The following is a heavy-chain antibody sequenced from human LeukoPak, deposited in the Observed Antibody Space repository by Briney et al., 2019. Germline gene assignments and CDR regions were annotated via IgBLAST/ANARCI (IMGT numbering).Heavy chain of an antibody. V-gene: IGHV1-18*01. CDR2: INTRSGDA. J-gene: IGHJ4*02. D-gene: IGHD2/OR15-2a*01. CDR3: ARDTDFSIDY. Sequence: GASVKVSCKASGYTFTNYGIAWVRQAPGQGLEWMGWINTRSGDAQLAHGLQARVTMTTDTSTSTASMELGSLGSDDTAVYYCARDTDFSIDYWGQGSLVTVSS. CDR1: GYTFTNYG.